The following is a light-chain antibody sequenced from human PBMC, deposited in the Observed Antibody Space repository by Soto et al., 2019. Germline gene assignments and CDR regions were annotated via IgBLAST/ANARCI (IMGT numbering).Light chain of an antibody. V-gene: IGLV4-69*01. CDR2: LNSDGSH. CDR3: QTWGTGGVV. CDR1: SGHSYYA. J-gene: IGLJ2*01. Sequence: QPVLTQSPSASASLGASGKLTCTLSSGHSYYAIAWHQQQPEKGPRYLMKLNSDGSHSKGDGIPDRFSGSSSGAERYLTISSLQSEDEADYYCQTWGTGGVVFGGGTKLTVL.